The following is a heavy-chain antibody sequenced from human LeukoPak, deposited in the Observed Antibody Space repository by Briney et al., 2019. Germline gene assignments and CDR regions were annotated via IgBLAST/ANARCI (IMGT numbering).Heavy chain of an antibody. CDR1: GFTFSSYE. CDR2: ISSSGSVI. D-gene: IGHD4-23*01. Sequence: QPGGSLRLSCAASGFTFSSYEMNWVRQAPGKGLEWVSYISSSGSVIYYADSVKGRFTISRDNAKNSLYLQMNSLRDEDTAVYYCARDRTTVVTPRWFDPWGQGTLVTVSS. CDR3: ARDRTTVVTPRWFDP. J-gene: IGHJ5*02. V-gene: IGHV3-48*03.